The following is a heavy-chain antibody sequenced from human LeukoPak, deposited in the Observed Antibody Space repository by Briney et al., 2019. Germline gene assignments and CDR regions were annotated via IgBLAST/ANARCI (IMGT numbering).Heavy chain of an antibody. CDR2: IYYSGST. D-gene: IGHD5/OR15-5a*01. Sequence: SETLSLTCTVSGGSVSSGSYYWSWIRQLPGKGLEWIGYIYYSGSTNYNPSLKSRVTISVDTSKNQFSLKLSSVTAADTAVYYCAKARVKVSYAFDIWGQGTMVTVSS. CDR1: GGSVSSGSYY. J-gene: IGHJ3*02. V-gene: IGHV4-61*01. CDR3: AKARVKVSYAFDI.